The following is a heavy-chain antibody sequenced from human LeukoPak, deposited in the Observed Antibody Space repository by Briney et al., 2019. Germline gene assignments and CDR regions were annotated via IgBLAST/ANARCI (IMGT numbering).Heavy chain of an antibody. CDR3: ARDRGQQLAPDY. D-gene: IGHD6-13*01. V-gene: IGHV3-30-3*01. CDR2: ISYDGSNK. Sequence: PGRSLRLSCAASGFTFSSYAIHWVRQAPGKGLEWVAVISYDGSNKYYADSVKGRFTISRDNSKNTLYLQMNSLRAEDTAVYYCARDRGQQLAPDYWGQGTLVTVSS. CDR1: GFTFSSYA. J-gene: IGHJ4*02.